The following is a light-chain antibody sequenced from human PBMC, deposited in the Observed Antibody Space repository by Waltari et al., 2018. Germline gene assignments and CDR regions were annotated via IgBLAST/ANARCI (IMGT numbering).Light chain of an antibody. Sequence: EIVMTQSPATLSVSPGERATLSCRASQSVRRNLAWYQQKPGQAPRLLIYGASNRATGVPARFSGSGSGTDFTLTISSLQSEDFAIYYCQQYNNWPPVFTFGPGTRVDIK. J-gene: IGKJ3*01. CDR2: GAS. CDR1: QSVRRN. CDR3: QQYNNWPPVFT. V-gene: IGKV3-15*01.